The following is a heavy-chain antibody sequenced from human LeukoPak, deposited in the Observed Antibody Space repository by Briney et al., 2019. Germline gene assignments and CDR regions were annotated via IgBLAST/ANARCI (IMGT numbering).Heavy chain of an antibody. D-gene: IGHD5-18*01. CDR2: IVVGTGKK. V-gene: IGHV1-58*02. J-gene: IGHJ3*02. Sequence: ASVKVSCKASGFTFSGCAMQWLRQARGQRLEWIGWIVVGTGKKDYAQRFQERVTITTDMTTSTAYMELSSLRSEDTAVYYCAAGVGYTYGLSLGATALISDIWGQGTKVTVSA. CDR3: AAGVGYTYGLSLGATALISDI. CDR1: GFTFSGCA.